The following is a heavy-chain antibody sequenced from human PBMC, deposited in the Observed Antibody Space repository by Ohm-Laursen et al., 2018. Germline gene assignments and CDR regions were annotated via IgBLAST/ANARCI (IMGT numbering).Heavy chain of an antibody. J-gene: IGHJ4*02. CDR2: INPNSGGT. D-gene: IGHD2/OR15-2a*01. V-gene: IGHV1-2*02. CDR3: ARVSRMSVYYFDS. CDR1: GYTFTSYD. Sequence: ASVKVSCKASGYTFTSYDINWVRQAPGQGLEWMGWINPNSGGTNYAQKFQGRVTMTRDTSISTAYMELSRLRSDDTAVYYCARVSRMSVYYFDSWGQGALVTVSS.